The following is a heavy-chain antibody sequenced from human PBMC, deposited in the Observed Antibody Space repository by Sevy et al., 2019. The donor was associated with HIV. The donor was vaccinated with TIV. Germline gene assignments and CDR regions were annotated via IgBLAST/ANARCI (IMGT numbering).Heavy chain of an antibody. V-gene: IGHV1-18*01. Sequence: ASVKVSCKASGYTFSNYIITWVRQAPGQGLEWMGRISTYSTNYAQKFQGRVTMTTDTSTSTVYMELRSLRSDDTAVYYCARAPSGSQGPGQYFQHWGQGTLVTVSS. J-gene: IGHJ1*01. D-gene: IGHD1-26*01. CDR1: GYTFSNYI. CDR3: ARAPSGSQGPGQYFQH. CDR2: ISTYST.